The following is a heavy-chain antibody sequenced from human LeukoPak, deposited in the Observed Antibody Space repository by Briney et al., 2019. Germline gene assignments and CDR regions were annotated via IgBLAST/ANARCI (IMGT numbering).Heavy chain of an antibody. CDR1: GFTFSYAW. D-gene: IGHD1-26*01. CDR3: ASLVGFSLYY. Sequence: PGGSLRLSCTASGFTFSYAWMTWVRQGPGKGLEWVGHISVRSDGGTTDYAAPVKGRFTISRDDSNNTLYLQMDSLQTEDTAVYYCASLVGFSLYYWGQGTLVPVSS. J-gene: IGHJ4*02. V-gene: IGHV3-15*01. CDR2: ISVRSDGGTT.